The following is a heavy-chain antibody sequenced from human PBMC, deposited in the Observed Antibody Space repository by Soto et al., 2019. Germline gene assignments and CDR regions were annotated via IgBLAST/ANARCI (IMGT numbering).Heavy chain of an antibody. V-gene: IGHV3-23*01. J-gene: IGHJ4*02. D-gene: IGHD2-2*01. CDR1: GFTFSSYA. CDR2: ISGRGGST. CDR3: AKGYCSSTSCYTLGY. Sequence: EVQLLESGGGLVQPGGSLRLSCAASGFTFSSYAMSWVRQAPGKGLEWVSAISGRGGSTYYADSVKGRFTISRDNSKNTLYLQMNSLRAEDTAVYYCAKGYCSSTSCYTLGYWGQGTLVTVSS.